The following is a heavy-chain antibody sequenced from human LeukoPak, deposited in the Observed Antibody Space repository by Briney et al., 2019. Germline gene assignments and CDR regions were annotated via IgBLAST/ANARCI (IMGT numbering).Heavy chain of an antibody. D-gene: IGHD6-13*01. CDR3: ARAAHYSSRNFDF. J-gene: IGHJ4*02. Sequence: SEPLSLTCSVSGGSISGYYWSWIRQPPGKGLEWIGYIYNSGSTNYNPFLKSRVTISVVTSKNQLSLKLKSVTAADTAVYYCARAAHYSSRNFDFWGQGTLVSVSS. V-gene: IGHV4-59*01. CDR2: IYNSGST. CDR1: GGSISGYY.